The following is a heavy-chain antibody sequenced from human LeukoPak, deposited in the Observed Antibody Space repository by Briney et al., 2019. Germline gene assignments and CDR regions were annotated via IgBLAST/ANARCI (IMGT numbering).Heavy chain of an antibody. Sequence: GGSLRLSCAASGFTFSSYSMNWVRQAPGKGLEWVSSISSSSSYIYYADSVKGRFTISRDNAKNSLYLQMNSLRAEDTAVYYCARCVTMIGKRRLDPWGQGTLVTVSS. D-gene: IGHD3-22*01. J-gene: IGHJ5*02. CDR2: ISSSSSYI. CDR3: ARCVTMIGKRRLDP. V-gene: IGHV3-21*01. CDR1: GFTFSSYS.